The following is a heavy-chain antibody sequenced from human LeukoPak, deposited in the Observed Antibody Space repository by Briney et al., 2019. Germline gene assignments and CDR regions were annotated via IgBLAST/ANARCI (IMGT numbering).Heavy chain of an antibody. D-gene: IGHD3-10*01. V-gene: IGHV3-9*01. Sequence: GGSLRLSCAASGFTFDDYAMHWVRQAPGKGLEWVSGISWNSNTIGYVDSVKGRFTISRDNAKNSLYLQMNSLRAEDTALYYCAKDFGSSDYLDYWGQRTLVTVSS. J-gene: IGHJ4*02. CDR1: GFTFDDYA. CDR2: ISWNSNTI. CDR3: AKDFGSSDYLDY.